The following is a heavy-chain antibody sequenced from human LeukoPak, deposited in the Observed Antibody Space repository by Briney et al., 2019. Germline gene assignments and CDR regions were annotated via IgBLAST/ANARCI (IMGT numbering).Heavy chain of an antibody. CDR1: GYTFTSYY. Sequence: ASVKVSCKASGYTFTSYYMHWVRQAPGQGLEWMGIINPSGGSTSYAQKFQGRVTMTRDTSTSTVYMELSSLRSDDTAVYYCAKYAAGKPLDYWGQGTLVTVSS. D-gene: IGHD6-13*01. V-gene: IGHV1-46*03. CDR3: AKYAAGKPLDY. CDR2: INPSGGST. J-gene: IGHJ4*02.